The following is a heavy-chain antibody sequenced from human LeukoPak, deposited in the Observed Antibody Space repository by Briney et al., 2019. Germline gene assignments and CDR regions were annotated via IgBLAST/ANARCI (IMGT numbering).Heavy chain of an antibody. CDR3: ARAAITTVRGQKDYFDY. D-gene: IGHD3-10*01. J-gene: IGHJ4*02. V-gene: IGHV4-30-2*01. Sequence: SETLSLTCAVSGGSISSGGYSWSWIRQPPGKGLEWIGYIYHSGSTYYNPSLKSRVTISVDRSKNQFSLKLSSVTAADTAVYYCARAAITTVRGQKDYFDYWGQGTLVTVSS. CDR1: GGSISSGGYS. CDR2: IYHSGST.